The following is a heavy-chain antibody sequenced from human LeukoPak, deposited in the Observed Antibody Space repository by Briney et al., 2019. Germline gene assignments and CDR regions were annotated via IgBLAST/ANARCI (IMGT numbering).Heavy chain of an antibody. CDR3: ATQGITLVVVISPFDY. V-gene: IGHV3-30*02. Sequence: PGGSLRISCAASGFTFSTFPMHWVRQAPRKRLEWGARIQDDGATTNYADSVRGRFTISRDNSKITVSLQMSILKPDDTAVYYFATQGITLVVVISPFDYWGQRTLVTVSS. CDR2: IQDDGATT. CDR1: GFTFSTFP. D-gene: IGHD3-22*01. J-gene: IGHJ4*02.